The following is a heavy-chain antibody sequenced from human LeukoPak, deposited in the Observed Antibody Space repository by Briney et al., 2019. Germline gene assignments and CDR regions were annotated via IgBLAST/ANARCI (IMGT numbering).Heavy chain of an antibody. CDR2: ISSSGSTI. D-gene: IGHD1-1*01. CDR3: AKLWTGTTSY. Sequence: GGSLRLSCAASGFTFSSYEMNWVRQAPGKGLEWVSYISSSGSTIYYADSVKGRFTISRDNAKNSLYLQMNSLRAEDTAVYYCAKLWTGTTSYWGQGTLVTVSP. J-gene: IGHJ4*02. V-gene: IGHV3-48*03. CDR1: GFTFSSYE.